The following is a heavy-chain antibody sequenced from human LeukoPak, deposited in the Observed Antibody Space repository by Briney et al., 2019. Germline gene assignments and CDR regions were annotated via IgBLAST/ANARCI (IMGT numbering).Heavy chain of an antibody. CDR3: ARATAEWFGVHEYYSDY. J-gene: IGHJ4*02. CDR2: MSYDGSKK. CDR1: GFTFSSYA. D-gene: IGHD3-10*01. Sequence: GGSLRLSCAASGFTFSSYAMHWVRQAPGKGLEWVAVMSYDGSKKYYADSVKGRFTISRDNSKNTLYLQMNSLRAEDTAVYYCARATAEWFGVHEYYSDYWGQGTLVTVSS. V-gene: IGHV3-30-3*01.